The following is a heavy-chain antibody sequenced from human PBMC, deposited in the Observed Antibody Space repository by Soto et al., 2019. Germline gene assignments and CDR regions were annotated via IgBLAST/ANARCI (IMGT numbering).Heavy chain of an antibody. CDR1: GFSFTSYT. V-gene: IGHV3-21*01. Sequence: EVQLVESGGGPVKPGGSLRVSCAASGFSFTSYTMNWVRQAPGKGLEWVASISAGGRSIYYADSLKGRSTVSRDNAKSSLYLQMNSLRAVVTAVYYCARSTPGNPFDIWGQGTMVTVSS. CDR3: ARSTPGNPFDI. CDR2: ISAGGRSI. D-gene: IGHD3-10*01. J-gene: IGHJ3*02.